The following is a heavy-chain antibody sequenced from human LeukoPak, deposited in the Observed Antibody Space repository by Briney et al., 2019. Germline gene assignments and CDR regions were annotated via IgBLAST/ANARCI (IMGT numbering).Heavy chain of an antibody. CDR2: IDWDDDK. D-gene: IGHD6-13*01. Sequence: SGSTLVNPTQTLTLTCTFSGFSLSTSGMCVSWIRQPPGKALEWLALIDWDDDKYYSTSLKTRLTISKDTSKNQEVLTMTNMDPVDTATYYCARSSGCFYSSNWKTNDYWGQGTLVTVSS. CDR3: ARSSGCFYSSNWKTNDY. CDR1: GFSLSTSGMC. J-gene: IGHJ4*02. V-gene: IGHV2-70*01.